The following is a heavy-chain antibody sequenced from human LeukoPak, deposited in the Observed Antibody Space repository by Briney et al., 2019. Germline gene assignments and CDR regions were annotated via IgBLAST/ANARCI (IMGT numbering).Heavy chain of an antibody. CDR1: GFTFSAYG. J-gene: IGHJ1*01. V-gene: IGHV3-30*18. D-gene: IGHD3-22*01. Sequence: GGSLRLSCTASGFTFSAYGMHWVRQAPGKGLDWVAVISFHGANEYYADSVKGRFTISRDNSNNTLYLQMNSVRAEETAVYYCAKGRRGSSYVHYFDTWGQGTLVIVSS. CDR3: AKGRRGSSYVHYFDT. CDR2: ISFHGANE.